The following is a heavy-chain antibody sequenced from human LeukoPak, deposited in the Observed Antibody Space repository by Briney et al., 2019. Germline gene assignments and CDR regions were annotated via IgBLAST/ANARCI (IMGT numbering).Heavy chain of an antibody. J-gene: IGHJ3*02. CDR1: GFTFSSYS. CDR3: TSPGRDAFDI. CDR2: ISSSSSTI. V-gene: IGHV3-48*01. Sequence: PGGSLRLSCAASGFTFSSYSMNWVCQAPGKGLEWVSYISSSSSTIYYADSVKGRFTISRDNAKNSLYLQMNSLRAEDTAVYYCTSPGRDAFDIWGQGTMVTVSS.